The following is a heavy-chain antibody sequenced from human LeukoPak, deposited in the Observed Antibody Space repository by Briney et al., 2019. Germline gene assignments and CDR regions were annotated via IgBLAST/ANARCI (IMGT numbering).Heavy chain of an antibody. J-gene: IGHJ4*02. Sequence: SETLSLTCTVSGGSISSYYWSWLRQPPGKGLEWVGFIYYSGITDYNPSLKSRVTISVDTSKNQFSLKLTSVTAADTAVYYCARLRALSYYDSSGDLYYFEYWGQGTLVTVSS. V-gene: IGHV4-59*01. CDR2: IYYSGIT. D-gene: IGHD3-22*01. CDR1: GGSISSYY. CDR3: ARLRALSYYDSSGDLYYFEY.